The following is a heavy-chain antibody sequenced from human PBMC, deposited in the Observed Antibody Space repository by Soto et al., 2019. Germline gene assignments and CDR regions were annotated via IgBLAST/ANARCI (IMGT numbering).Heavy chain of an antibody. D-gene: IGHD3-16*02. V-gene: IGHV3-48*01. Sequence: PGGSLRLSCAASGFTFSSYSMNWVRQAPGKGLEWVSYISSSSSTIYYADSVKGRFTISRDNAKNSLYLQMNSLRAEDTAVYYCARGGMITFGGVIDPVDYWGQGTLVTVSS. CDR2: ISSSSSTI. J-gene: IGHJ4*02. CDR3: ARGGMITFGGVIDPVDY. CDR1: GFTFSSYS.